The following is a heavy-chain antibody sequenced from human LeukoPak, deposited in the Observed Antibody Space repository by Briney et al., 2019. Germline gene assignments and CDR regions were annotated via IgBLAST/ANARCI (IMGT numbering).Heavy chain of an antibody. D-gene: IGHD2-8*01. CDR3: ARGCGLDV. V-gene: IGHV3-7*03. J-gene: IGHJ6*02. CDR2: INHNGNVN. Sequence: GGSLRLSCAASGFTFSSYWMNWARQAPGKGLEWVASINHNGNVNYYVDSVKGRFTISRDNAKNSLYLQMSNLRAEDTAVYFCARGCGLDVWGQGATVTVSS. CDR1: GFTFSSYW.